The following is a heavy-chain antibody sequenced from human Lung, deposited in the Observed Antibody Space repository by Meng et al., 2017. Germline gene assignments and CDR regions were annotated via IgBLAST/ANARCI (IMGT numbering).Heavy chain of an antibody. Sequence: VALVQSGGEVKKPWVSVKVHCRPLGYNFPDDWLHWVRRAPGQGLEWMGRIDPKSGDTHYAQRFQGRVTMTGDTSISTAYMELSGLRSDDTAMYYCARDEDISAAGKLFGDYWGQGTLVTVSS. V-gene: IGHV1-2*06. CDR1: GYNFPDDW. CDR3: ARDEDISAAGKLFGDY. D-gene: IGHD6-13*01. CDR2: IDPKSGDT. J-gene: IGHJ4*02.